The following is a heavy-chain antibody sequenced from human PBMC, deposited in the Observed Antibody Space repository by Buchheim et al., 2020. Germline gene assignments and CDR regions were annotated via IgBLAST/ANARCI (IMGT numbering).Heavy chain of an antibody. CDR3: AKTLRGSYYYDATGYSSDS. D-gene: IGHD3-22*01. V-gene: IGHV3-23*04. CDR2: IVGSGSTT. J-gene: IGHJ5*02. Sequence: EVQLVESGGHFVQPGGSLRLSCAASGFTFPSYAMIWVRQAPGKGLEWVSAIVGSGSTTSYADSVRGRFNISRDNSKETLYLQMNSLRVEDTARYFCAKTLRGSYYYDATGYSSDSWGQGTL. CDR1: GFTFPSYA.